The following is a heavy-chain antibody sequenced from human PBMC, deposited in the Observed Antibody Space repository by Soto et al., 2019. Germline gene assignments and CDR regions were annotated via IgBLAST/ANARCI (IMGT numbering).Heavy chain of an antibody. J-gene: IGHJ4*02. Sequence: QVQLVQSGAEVKKPGSSVRVSCKASGGSFNSYTFNWVRQAPGQGLEWMGRIIPFANIANYAQAFEDRVTISADSSATTVYMELRSLTSEDTAVYYCARDKAVMNAAINMAYWGQGTMVAVSS. CDR2: IIPFANIA. CDR1: GGSFNSYT. V-gene: IGHV1-69*08. CDR3: ARDKAVMNAAINMAY. D-gene: IGHD3-10*01.